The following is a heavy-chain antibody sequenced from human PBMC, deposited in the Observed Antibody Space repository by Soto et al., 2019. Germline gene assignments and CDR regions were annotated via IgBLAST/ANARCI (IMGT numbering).Heavy chain of an antibody. CDR2: ISAYNGNT. V-gene: IGHV1-18*01. J-gene: IGHJ5*02. CDR3: ARVSGSGVDPLRWFDP. CDR1: GYTFTSYG. Sequence: ASVKVSCKASGYTFTSYGISWVRQAPGQGLEWMGWISAYNGNTNYAQKLQGRVTMTTDTSTSTAYMELRSLRSDDTAVYYCARVSGSGVDPLRWFDPWGQGTLVTVSS. D-gene: IGHD3-10*01.